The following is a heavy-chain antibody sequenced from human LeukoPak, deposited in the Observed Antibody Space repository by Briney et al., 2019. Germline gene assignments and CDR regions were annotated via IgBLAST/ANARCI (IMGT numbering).Heavy chain of an antibody. J-gene: IGHJ4*02. D-gene: IGHD2-2*01. CDR3: ARDTFQPGLIDS. CDR1: GFTFSRYA. CDR2: INTDSSDI. Sequence: GGSLRLSCAASGFTFSRYAMNWVRQAPGKGLEWVSYINTDSSDIHYADSVKGRFTISRDNARNTLYLQLRSLRAEDSAVYHCARDTFQPGLIDSWGQGTLVTVSS. V-gene: IGHV3-21*05.